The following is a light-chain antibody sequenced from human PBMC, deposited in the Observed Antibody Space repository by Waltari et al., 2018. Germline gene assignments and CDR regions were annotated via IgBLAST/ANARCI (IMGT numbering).Light chain of an antibody. CDR1: QNIRTY. CDR2: GPP. Sequence: DIQMTQSPSSLSASVGDTVTVTCRASQNIRTYLNWYQQKTAKAPKLLIYGPPTLQRGVPSRFRGSASGTEFTLTVTNLQPDDFATYFCQQSFSSPWTFGQGTTVNI. V-gene: IGKV1-39*01. J-gene: IGKJ1*01. CDR3: QQSFSSPWT.